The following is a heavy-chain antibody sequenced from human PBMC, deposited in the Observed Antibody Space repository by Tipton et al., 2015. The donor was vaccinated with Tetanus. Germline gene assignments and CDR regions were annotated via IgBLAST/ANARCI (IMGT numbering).Heavy chain of an antibody. CDR2: IWYDGTTT. CDR3: ARDADMHAPMVHGDY. J-gene: IGHJ4*02. Sequence: SLRLSCAASGFSFSTYNFHWIRQAPGKGLEWVAVIWYDGTTTHYADSVKGRFTISRDNSKKNLYLQMNSLRAEDTAVYYCARDADMHAPMVHGDYWGQGTLVTVSS. V-gene: IGHV3-33*01. D-gene: IGHD3-10*01. CDR1: GFSFSTYN.